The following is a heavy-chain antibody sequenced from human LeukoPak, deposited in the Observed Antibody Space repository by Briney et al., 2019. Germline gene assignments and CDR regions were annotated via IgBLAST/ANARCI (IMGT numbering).Heavy chain of an antibody. Sequence: GGSLRLSCAASGFTFSSYAMSWVRQAPGKGLEWVSAISGSGGSTYYADSVKGRFTISRDNSKNTLYLEMNSLRAEDTAVYCCAKDLLGEYQVLRLHNWSAPWGQATLATVYS. J-gene: IGHJ5*02. V-gene: IGHV3-23*01. CDR1: GFTFSSYA. CDR2: ISGSGGST. D-gene: IGHD2-2*01. CDR3: AKDLLGEYQVLRLHNWSAP.